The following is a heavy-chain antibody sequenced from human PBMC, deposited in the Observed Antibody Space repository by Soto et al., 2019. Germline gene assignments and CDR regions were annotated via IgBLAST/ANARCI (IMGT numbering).Heavy chain of an antibody. J-gene: IGHJ4*02. CDR3: ARGRSWEYNLDY. V-gene: IGHV4-34*01. CDR1: VGSIISYY. D-gene: IGHD1-1*01. CDR2: XNHSGXT. Sequence: XXTLSLTCTVSVGSIISYYWSWIRQPPGKGLEWIGEXNHSGXTNYNQYLKSXXTISVDTXXNQFYLKLSSVTAADTAVYYCARGRSWEYNLDYWGQGTLVTVSS.